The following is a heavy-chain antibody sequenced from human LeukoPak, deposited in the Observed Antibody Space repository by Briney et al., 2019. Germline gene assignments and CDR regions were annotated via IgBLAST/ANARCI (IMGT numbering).Heavy chain of an antibody. CDR1: GGSISSYY. V-gene: IGHV4-4*07. D-gene: IGHD6-6*01. CDR3: ARNVPYGSSSRSRVDP. Sequence: SETLSLTCTVSGGSISSYYWSWIRQPAGKGLEWIGRIYTSGSTNYNPSLKSRVTMSLDTSKNQFSLKLSSVTAADTAIYYCARNVPYGSSSRSRVDPWGQGTLVTVSS. J-gene: IGHJ5*02. CDR2: IYTSGST.